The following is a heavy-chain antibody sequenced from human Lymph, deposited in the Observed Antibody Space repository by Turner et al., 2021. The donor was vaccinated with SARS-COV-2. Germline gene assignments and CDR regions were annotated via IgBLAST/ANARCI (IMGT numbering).Heavy chain of an antibody. CDR3: ARREWGGSLGHIDY. D-gene: IGHD1-26*01. CDR1: GYSFTSYW. J-gene: IGHJ4*02. V-gene: IGHV5-51*03. Sequence: VQLFRSGAGVRKPGESLKISCKRSGYSFTSYWTGWGRQMPGKGLEWMGIIYPGDSDTRYSPSFQGQGTISAEKAISTAYLQWSSLKASDTAMYYCARREWGGSLGHIDYWGQGTLVTVSS. CDR2: IYPGDSDT.